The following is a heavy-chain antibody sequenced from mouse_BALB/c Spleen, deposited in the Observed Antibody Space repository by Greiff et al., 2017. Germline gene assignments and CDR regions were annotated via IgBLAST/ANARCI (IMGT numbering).Heavy chain of an antibody. CDR1: GFTFTDYY. CDR2: IRNKANGYTT. V-gene: IGHV7-3*02. Sequence: EVKLQESGGGLVQPGGSLRLSCATSGFTFTDYYMSWVRQPPGKALEWLGFIRNKANGYTTEYSASVKGRFTISRDNSQSILYLQMNTLRAEDSATYYCARDRGGDYAMDYWGQGTSVTVSS. J-gene: IGHJ4*01. CDR3: ARDRGGDYAMDY.